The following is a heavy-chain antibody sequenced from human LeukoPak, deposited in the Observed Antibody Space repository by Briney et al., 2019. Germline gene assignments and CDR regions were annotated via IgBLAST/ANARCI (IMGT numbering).Heavy chain of an antibody. V-gene: IGHV4-39*01. Sequence: SETLSLTCTVSGGSISSSSYYWRWIRQPPGKGLEWIGSNYYSGSTYYNPSLKSRVTISVDTSKNQFSLKLSSVTAADTAVYYCARHYWVVGATKTSVNWFDPWGQGTLVTVSS. CDR1: GGSISSSSYY. CDR2: NYYSGST. CDR3: ARHYWVVGATKTSVNWFDP. J-gene: IGHJ5*02. D-gene: IGHD1-26*01.